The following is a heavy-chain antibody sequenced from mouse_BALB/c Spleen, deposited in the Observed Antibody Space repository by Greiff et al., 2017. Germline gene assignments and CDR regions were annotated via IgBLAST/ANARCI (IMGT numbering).Heavy chain of an antibody. V-gene: IGHV14-3*02. J-gene: IGHJ2*01. D-gene: IGHD1-1*01. Sequence: VQLQQSGAELVKPGASVKLSCTASGFNIKDTYMHWVKQRPEQGLEWIGRIDPANGNTKYDPKFQGKATITADTSSNTAYMQLSSLTSEDSAVYYCARVTTVHFDYWGQGTTLTVSS. CDR3: ARVTTVHFDY. CDR2: IDPANGNT. CDR1: GFNIKDTY.